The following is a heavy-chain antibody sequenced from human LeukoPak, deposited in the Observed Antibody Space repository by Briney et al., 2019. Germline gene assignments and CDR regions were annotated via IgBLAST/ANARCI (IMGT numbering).Heavy chain of an antibody. CDR3: ARPPRRYSGNYYEIDY. J-gene: IGHJ4*02. CDR2: IYPGDSDT. V-gene: IGHV5-51*01. D-gene: IGHD1-26*01. CDR1: GYSFTSYR. Sequence: GESLKISCKGSGYSFTSYRIGWVRQMPGKGLECMGIIYPGDSDTRYSPSFQGQVTISADKSISTAYLQWSSLKASDTAMYYCARPPRRYSGNYYEIDYWGQGTLVTVSP.